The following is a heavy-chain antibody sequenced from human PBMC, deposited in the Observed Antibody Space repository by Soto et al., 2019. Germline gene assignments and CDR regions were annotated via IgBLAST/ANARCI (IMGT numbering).Heavy chain of an antibody. J-gene: IGHJ4*02. D-gene: IGHD3-22*01. CDR3: ATTSSGYPY. CDR1: GGSISSSNYF. CDR2: CHNSGFT. Sequence: QLQPQESGPGLVRPSETLSLTCTVTGGSISSSNYFWGWIRQSPVKGLEWIGSCHNSGFTYYNPSLKSRATVDMSKNQISLKLSSVTAADTALYYCATTSSGYPYWGRGTLVTVSS. V-gene: IGHV4-39*01.